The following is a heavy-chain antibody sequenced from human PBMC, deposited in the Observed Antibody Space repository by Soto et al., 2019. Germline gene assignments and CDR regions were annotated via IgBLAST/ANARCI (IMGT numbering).Heavy chain of an antibody. CDR1: VGTFSSYA. CDR2: IIPIFGTA. Sequence: QVQLVQSGAEVKKPGSSVKVSCKASVGTFSSYAISWVRQAPGQGLEWMGGIIPIFGTANYAQKFQGRVTITADESTSTADMELSSVRSEETAVYYCAREVDDAFDIWGQGTMVTVSS. J-gene: IGHJ3*02. CDR3: AREVDDAFDI. V-gene: IGHV1-69*01. D-gene: IGHD2-15*01.